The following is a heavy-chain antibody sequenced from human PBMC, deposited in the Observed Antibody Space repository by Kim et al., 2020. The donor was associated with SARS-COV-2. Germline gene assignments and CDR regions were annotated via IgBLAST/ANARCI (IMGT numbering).Heavy chain of an antibody. CDR2: ISYDGSNK. Sequence: GGSLRLSCAASGFTFSSYAMHWVRQAPDKGLEWVAVISYDGSNKYYVDSVKGRFTISRDNSKNTLYLQMNSLRAEDTAVYYCARDSYGMDVWGQGTTVTVSS. V-gene: IGHV3-30*04. CDR3: ARDSYGMDV. J-gene: IGHJ6*02. CDR1: GFTFSSYA.